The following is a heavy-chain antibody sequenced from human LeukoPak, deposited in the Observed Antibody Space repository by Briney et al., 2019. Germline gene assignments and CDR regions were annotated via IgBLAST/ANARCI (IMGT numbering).Heavy chain of an antibody. CDR2: INPNSGGT. D-gene: IGHD5-18*01. CDR1: GYTFTGYY. CDR3: ARDWSYGYYFDY. J-gene: IGHJ4*02. V-gene: IGHV1-2*02. Sequence: ASVKVSCKASGYTFTGYYMHWVRQAPGQGLEWMGWINPNSGGTNYAQKFQGRVTMTRDTSISTAYMELSRLRSDDTAVYYCARDWSYGYYFDYRGQGTLVTVSS.